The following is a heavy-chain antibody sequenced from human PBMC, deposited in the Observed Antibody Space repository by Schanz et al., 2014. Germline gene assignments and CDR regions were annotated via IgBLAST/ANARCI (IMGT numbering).Heavy chain of an antibody. Sequence: VQLVESGGGLVKPGGSLRLSCAASGFIFNDYYMNWIRQAPGKGLEWVAYIKHDGSEKYHVDSVKGRFTISRDNAKGSVYLQMNSLRAEDTAVYYCARDDAWAFDYWGHGTLVTVSS. V-gene: IGHV3-7*01. D-gene: IGHD7-27*01. J-gene: IGHJ4*01. CDR2: IKHDGSEK. CDR3: ARDDAWAFDY. CDR1: GFIFNDYY.